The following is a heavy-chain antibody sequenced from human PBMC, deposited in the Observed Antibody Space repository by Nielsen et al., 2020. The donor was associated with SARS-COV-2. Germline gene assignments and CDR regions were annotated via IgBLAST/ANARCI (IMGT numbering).Heavy chain of an antibody. CDR3: ARANSGSYYYDMDV. CDR2: IYYRGST. V-gene: IGHV4-59*08. Sequence: SETLSLTCTVSGGSISSHYWSWIRQPPGKGLEWIGYIYYRGSTNYNPSLKSRVTMSVDTSKNQFSLNLTSVTAADTAVYYCARANSGSYYYDMDVWGQGTTVTVSS. J-gene: IGHJ6*02. D-gene: IGHD1-26*01. CDR1: GGSISSHY.